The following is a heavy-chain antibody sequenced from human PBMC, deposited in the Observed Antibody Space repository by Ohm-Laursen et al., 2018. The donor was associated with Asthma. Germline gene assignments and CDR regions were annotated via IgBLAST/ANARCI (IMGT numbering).Heavy chain of an antibody. CDR1: GFTFSSYS. D-gene: IGHD1-26*01. CDR3: ATAPKKWELLREFDY. V-gene: IGHV3-21*01. Sequence: SLRLSCTASGFTFSSYSMNWVRQAPGKGLEWVSSISSSSSYIYYADLVKGRFTISRDNAKNSLYLQMNSLRAEDTAVYYCATAPKKWELLREFDYWGQGTLVTVSS. CDR2: ISSSSSYI. J-gene: IGHJ4*02.